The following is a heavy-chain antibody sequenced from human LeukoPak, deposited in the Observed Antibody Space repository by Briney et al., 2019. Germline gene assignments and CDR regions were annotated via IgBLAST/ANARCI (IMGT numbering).Heavy chain of an antibody. J-gene: IGHJ6*02. CDR3: ASDLEWLLEDQRYCYYGMDV. Sequence: SVKVSCKASGGTFSSYAISWVRQAPGQGLEWMGRIIPILGIANYAQKFQGRVTITADKSTSTAYMELSSLRSEDTAVYYCASDLEWLLEDQRYCYYGMDVWGQGTTVTVSS. D-gene: IGHD3-3*01. CDR2: IIPILGIA. CDR1: GGTFSSYA. V-gene: IGHV1-69*04.